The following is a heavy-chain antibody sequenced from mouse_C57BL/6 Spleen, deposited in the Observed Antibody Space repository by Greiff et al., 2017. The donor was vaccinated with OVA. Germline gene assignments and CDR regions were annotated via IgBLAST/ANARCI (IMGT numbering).Heavy chain of an antibody. V-gene: IGHV5-6*02. CDR3: ARRSSYWYFDV. J-gene: IGHJ1*03. Sequence: EVKVVESGGDLVKPGGSLKLSCAASGFTFSSYGMSWVRQTPDKRLEWVATISSGGSYTYYPDSVKGRFTISRDNAKNTLYLQMSSLKSEDTAMYYCARRSSYWYFDVWGTGTTVTVSS. CDR2: ISSGGSYT. CDR1: GFTFSSYG. D-gene: IGHD1-1*01.